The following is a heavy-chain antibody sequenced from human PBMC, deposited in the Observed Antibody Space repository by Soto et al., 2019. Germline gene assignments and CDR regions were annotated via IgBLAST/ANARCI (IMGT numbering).Heavy chain of an antibody. Sequence: ASVKVSCKASGYTFTSYGISWVRQAPGQGLEWMGWISAYNGNTNYAQKLQGRVTMTTDTSTSTAYMELRSLRSDDTAVYYCARTSQSWNPTYFDYLGQGTLVTVSS. CDR3: ARTSQSWNPTYFDY. CDR2: ISAYNGNT. V-gene: IGHV1-18*01. J-gene: IGHJ4*02. CDR1: GYTFTSYG. D-gene: IGHD1-1*01.